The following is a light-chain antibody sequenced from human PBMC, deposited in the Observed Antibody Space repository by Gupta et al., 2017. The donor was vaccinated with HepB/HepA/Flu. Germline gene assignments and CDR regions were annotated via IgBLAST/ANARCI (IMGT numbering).Light chain of an antibody. CDR3: QQCYTTPTT. Sequence: DIQMTQSPSSLSASVGDKVTITSLASQSISSYLNWYQQKPGKAPKLLIYAASSLQSGVPSRFSGSGSGTDFTLTISSLQPEDFATYYCQQCYTTPTTFGQGTRLEIK. CDR1: QSISSY. J-gene: IGKJ1*01. CDR2: AAS. V-gene: IGKV1-39*01.